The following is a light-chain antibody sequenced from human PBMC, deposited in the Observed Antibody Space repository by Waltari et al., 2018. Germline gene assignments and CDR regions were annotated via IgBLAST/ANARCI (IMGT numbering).Light chain of an antibody. CDR3: QQSHTPPWT. J-gene: IGKJ1*01. V-gene: IGKV1-39*01. Sequence: DIHMTQSPSSLSASVGDRVTTTCRASQNISPYLNWYQQKPGKVPEVLIYGASSLQGGVPSRFSGGGSGTDFTLTIDSLQPEDLATYYCQQSHTPPWTFGQGTKVEIK. CDR1: QNISPY. CDR2: GAS.